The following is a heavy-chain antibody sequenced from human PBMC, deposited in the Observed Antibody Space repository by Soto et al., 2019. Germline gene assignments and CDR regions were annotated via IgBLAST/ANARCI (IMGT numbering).Heavy chain of an antibody. CDR3: AGYSSGWYGLSHFDV. V-gene: IGHV3-7*05. CDR2: IRQDESEK. J-gene: IGHJ4*02. Sequence: EVQLVESGGGLVQAGGSLRLSCAASGFTFRNYWMSCVRQAPGKGLEWVANIRQDESEKYYVDSVKGRFTISRDNAKNLLYLQMHSLIPDDTAVYYCAGYSSGWYGLSHFDVWGQGNLVTVSS. CDR1: GFTFRNYW. D-gene: IGHD6-19*01.